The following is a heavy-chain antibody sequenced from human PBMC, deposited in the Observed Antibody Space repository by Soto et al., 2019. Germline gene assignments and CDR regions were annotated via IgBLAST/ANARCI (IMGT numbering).Heavy chain of an antibody. D-gene: IGHD3-3*01. V-gene: IGHV3-23*01. J-gene: IGHJ4*02. Sequence: EVQLLESGGGLVQPGGSLRLSCAASGFTFSSYAMSWVRQAPGKGPEWVSAISGSGDSTYYTDSVKGRFTISRDNSKNTLYLQMNSLRAEDTAVYYCAKRQAEWLLYRPDNYWGQGTLVTVSS. CDR2: ISGSGDST. CDR1: GFTFSSYA. CDR3: AKRQAEWLLYRPDNY.